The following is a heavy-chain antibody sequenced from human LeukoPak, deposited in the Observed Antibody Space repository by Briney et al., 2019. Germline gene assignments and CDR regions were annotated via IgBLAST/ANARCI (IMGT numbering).Heavy chain of an antibody. J-gene: IGHJ3*02. V-gene: IGHV3-13*01. CDR1: GFVFSNYD. CDR3: IRDRLGERTFET. Sequence: GGSLRLSCAASGFVFSNYDMHWVRHSTREGLEWVAHILVAGDTQYADSVKGRFTISRDNAKRSVFLQMNNLRDGDTAVYYCIRDRLGERTFETLGQGTMVSVSS. CDR2: ILVAGDT. D-gene: IGHD3-10*01.